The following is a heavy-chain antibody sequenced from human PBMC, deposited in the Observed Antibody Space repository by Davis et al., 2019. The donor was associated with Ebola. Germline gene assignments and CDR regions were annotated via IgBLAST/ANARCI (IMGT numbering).Heavy chain of an antibody. CDR2: IKQDGSEK. D-gene: IGHD3-3*01. J-gene: IGHJ4*02. V-gene: IGHV3-7*01. CDR1: GFTFSSYW. CDR3: ARETRGVTIFGVVTSPR. Sequence: PGGSLRLSCAASGFTFSSYWMSWVRQAPGKGLEWVANIKQDGSEKYYVDSVKGRFTISRDNAKNSLYLQMNSLRAEDTAVYYCARETRGVTIFGVVTSPRGGQGTLVTVSS.